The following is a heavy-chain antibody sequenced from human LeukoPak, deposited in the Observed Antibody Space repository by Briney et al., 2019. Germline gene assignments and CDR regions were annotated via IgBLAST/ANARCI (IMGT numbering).Heavy chain of an antibody. CDR2: ISSSSSYI. Sequence: GGSLRLSCAASGFTFSSYWMSWVRQAPGKGLEWVSSISSSSSYIYYADSVKGRFTISRDNAKNSLYLQMNSLRAEDTAVYYCARGVGATMVFDYWGQGTLVTVSS. CDR1: GFTFSSYW. D-gene: IGHD1-26*01. CDR3: ARGVGATMVFDY. V-gene: IGHV3-21*01. J-gene: IGHJ4*02.